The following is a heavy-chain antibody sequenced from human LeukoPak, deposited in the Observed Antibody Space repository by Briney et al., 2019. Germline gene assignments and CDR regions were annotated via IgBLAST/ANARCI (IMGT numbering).Heavy chain of an antibody. CDR1: GGSISSSSYY. CDR2: IYYSGST. V-gene: IGHV4-39*07. CDR3: ARYGGFDY. D-gene: IGHD3-10*01. J-gene: IGHJ4*02. Sequence: PSETLSLTCTVYGGSISSSSYYWGWIRQPPGKGLEWIGSIYYSGSTYYNPSLKSRVTISVDTSKNQFSLKLSSVTAADTAVYYCARYGGFDYWGQGTLVAVSS.